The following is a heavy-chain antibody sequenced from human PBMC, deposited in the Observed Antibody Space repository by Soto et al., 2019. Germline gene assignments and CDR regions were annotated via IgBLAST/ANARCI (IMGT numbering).Heavy chain of an antibody. D-gene: IGHD2-2*01. CDR1: GFTFSSYA. V-gene: IGHV3-30-3*01. Sequence: QVQLVESGGGVVQPGRSLRLSCAASGFTFSSYAMHWVRQAPGKGLEWVAVISYDGSNIYYADSVKGRFTISRDNSKNTLYLQMNSLRAEDTAVYYCARDRGCSSTSCYVEPPRRHPGTNWFDPWGQGTLVTVSS. J-gene: IGHJ5*02. CDR3: ARDRGCSSTSCYVEPPRRHPGTNWFDP. CDR2: ISYDGSNI.